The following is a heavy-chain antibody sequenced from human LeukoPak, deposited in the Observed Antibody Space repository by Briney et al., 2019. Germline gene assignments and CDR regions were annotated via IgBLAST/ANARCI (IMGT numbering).Heavy chain of an antibody. V-gene: IGHV3-66*01. Sequence: GGSLRLSCVASGLSVSSNYMSWVRQAPGKGLEWVSVIYRDGSSYYAESVKSRFTISRDNSKNTLYIQMNSLRAEDTAVYYCARSFYDILIGYYQYFDYWGQGTLVTVSS. J-gene: IGHJ4*02. D-gene: IGHD3-9*01. CDR3: ARSFYDILIGYYQYFDY. CDR1: GLSVSSNY. CDR2: IYRDGSS.